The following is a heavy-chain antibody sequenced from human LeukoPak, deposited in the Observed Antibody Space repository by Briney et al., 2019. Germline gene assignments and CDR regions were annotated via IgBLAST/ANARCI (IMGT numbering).Heavy chain of an antibody. Sequence: SETLSLTCAVYGGSFSGYYWSWIRQPPGKGLEWIGEINHSGSTNYNPSLKSRVTISVDTSKNQFSLKLSSVTAADTAVYYCARKGYSSRAPDPWGQGTLVTVSS. CDR2: INHSGST. J-gene: IGHJ5*02. V-gene: IGHV4-34*01. CDR1: GGSFSGYY. D-gene: IGHD6-13*01. CDR3: ARKGYSSRAPDP.